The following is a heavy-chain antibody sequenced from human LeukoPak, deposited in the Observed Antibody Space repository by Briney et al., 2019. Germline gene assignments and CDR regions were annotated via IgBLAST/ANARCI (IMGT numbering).Heavy chain of an antibody. V-gene: IGHV4-59*01. CDR3: ARVPEWDSSGWDRAFDL. J-gene: IGHJ3*01. D-gene: IGHD6-19*01. Sequence: PSETLSLTCTVSGGSISSYYWSWIRQPPRKGRDWIGYIYYSGSTNYNPSLKSRVTISVDTSKNQFSLKLSSVTAADTAVYYCARVPEWDSSGWDRAFDLWGQGTMVTVSS. CDR2: IYYSGST. CDR1: GGSISSYY.